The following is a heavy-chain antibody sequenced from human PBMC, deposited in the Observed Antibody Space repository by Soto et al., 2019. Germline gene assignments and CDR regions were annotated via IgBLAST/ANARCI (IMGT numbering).Heavy chain of an antibody. V-gene: IGHV4-30-2*01. CDR2: IYHTGTT. J-gene: IGHJ6*02. Sequence: SETLSLTCAVSGDSITSVGYSWSWIRQPPGKALEWIGYIYHTGTTYYTAALKRRVTISLDRAKNRISLSLNSVTAEDTAVYYCDESVFGEYSHYALDVWGQGTTVTVS. D-gene: IGHD3-3*01. CDR3: DESVFGEYSHYALDV. CDR1: GDSITSVGYS.